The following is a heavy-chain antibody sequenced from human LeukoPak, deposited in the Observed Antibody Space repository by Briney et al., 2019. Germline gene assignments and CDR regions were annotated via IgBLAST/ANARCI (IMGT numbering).Heavy chain of an antibody. D-gene: IGHD3-10*01. J-gene: IGHJ6*03. CDR1: GFTFSTYA. Sequence: GGSLRLSCAASGFTFSTYAMSWVRQAPGKGLEWVANIKQDGSEKYYVDSVKGRFTISRDNAKNSLYLQMNSLRAEDTAVYYCARELRVRGVMVYYYYMDVWGKGTTVTVSS. V-gene: IGHV3-7*01. CDR3: ARELRVRGVMVYYYYMDV. CDR2: IKQDGSEK.